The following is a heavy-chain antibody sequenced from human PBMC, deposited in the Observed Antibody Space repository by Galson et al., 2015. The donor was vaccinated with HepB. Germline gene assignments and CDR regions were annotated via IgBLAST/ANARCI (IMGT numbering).Heavy chain of an antibody. CDR1: GGSISSYY. CDR2: IYYSGST. J-gene: IGHJ6*02. CDR3: ARHPYPRWFGEYYYYYGMDV. Sequence: TLSLTCTVSGGSISSYYWSWIRQPPGKGLEWIGYIYYSGSTNYNPSLKSRVTISVDTSKNQFSLKLSSVTAADTAVYYCARHPYPRWFGEYYYYYGMDVWGQGTTVTVSS. V-gene: IGHV4-59*08. D-gene: IGHD3-10*01.